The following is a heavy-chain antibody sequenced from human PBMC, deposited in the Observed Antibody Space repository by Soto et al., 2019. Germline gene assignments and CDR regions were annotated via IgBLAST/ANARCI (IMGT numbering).Heavy chain of an antibody. CDR3: ERITTPTVGYV. CDR2: IYPGESDT. V-gene: IGHV5-51*01. Sequence: GESLKISCKGSGYSFTSYWIGWVRQMPGKGLEWMGIIYPGESDTRYSPSFQGQVNISADKSISTAYLQWSSLKASDTAMYYCERITTPTVGYVWGQGTTVTVSS. J-gene: IGHJ6*02. CDR1: GYSFTSYW. D-gene: IGHD3-3*01.